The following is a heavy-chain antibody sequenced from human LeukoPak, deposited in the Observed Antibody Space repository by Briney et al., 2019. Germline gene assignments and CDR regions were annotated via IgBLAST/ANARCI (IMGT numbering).Heavy chain of an antibody. J-gene: IGHJ3*02. CDR1: GGTFSSYA. CDR3: ARAAPITIFGVVITDAFDI. D-gene: IGHD3-3*01. Sequence: GSSVKVSCKASGGTFSSYAISWVRQAPGQGLEWMGGIIPIFGTANYAQKFQGRVTITADKSTSTAYMELSSLRSEDTAVYYCARAAPITIFGVVITDAFDIWGQGTMVTVSS. V-gene: IGHV1-69*06. CDR2: IIPIFGTA.